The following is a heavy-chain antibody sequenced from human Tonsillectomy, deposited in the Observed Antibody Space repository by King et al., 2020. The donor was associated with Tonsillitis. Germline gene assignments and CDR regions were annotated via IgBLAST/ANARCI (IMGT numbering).Heavy chain of an antibody. D-gene: IGHD3-10*01. Sequence: VQLQESGPGLVKPSETLSLTCTVAGGSISSGSYSWNWIRQPAGKGLEWLGRIYSSGRTEHSPSLQRRVTISLDTSKNQFALQLSSVTAADTAVYYCARYREYYAAGSHAIDIWGQGTLVTVSS. CDR1: GGSISSGSYS. CDR3: ARYREYYAAGSHAIDI. V-gene: IGHV4-61*02. J-gene: IGHJ3*02. CDR2: IYSSGRT.